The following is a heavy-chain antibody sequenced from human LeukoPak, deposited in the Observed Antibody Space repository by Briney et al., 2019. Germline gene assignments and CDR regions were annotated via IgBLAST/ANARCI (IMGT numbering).Heavy chain of an antibody. Sequence: GGSLRLSCAASGFTFSSYAMSWVRQAPGKGLEWVSYISSSGSTIYYADSVKGRFTISRDNAKNSLYLQMNSLRAEDTAVYYCARDLGIAAAGTGDPDYWGQGTLVTVSS. CDR2: ISSSGSTI. V-gene: IGHV3-48*03. D-gene: IGHD6-13*01. CDR3: ARDLGIAAAGTGDPDY. J-gene: IGHJ4*02. CDR1: GFTFSSYA.